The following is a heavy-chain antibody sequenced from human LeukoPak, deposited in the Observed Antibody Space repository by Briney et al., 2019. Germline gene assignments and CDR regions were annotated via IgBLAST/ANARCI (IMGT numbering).Heavy chain of an antibody. CDR2: IRYDGSNK. V-gene: IGHV3-30*02. CDR3: AKSQPLLQYFDWLLYLGAFDI. CDR1: GFTFSSYG. Sequence: PGGSLRLSCAASGFTFSSYGMHWVRQAPGKGLEWVAFIRYDGSNKYYADSVKGRFTISRDNSKNTLYLQMKSLRAEDTAVYYCAKSQPLLQYFDWLLYLGAFDIWGQGTMVTVSS. D-gene: IGHD3-9*01. J-gene: IGHJ3*02.